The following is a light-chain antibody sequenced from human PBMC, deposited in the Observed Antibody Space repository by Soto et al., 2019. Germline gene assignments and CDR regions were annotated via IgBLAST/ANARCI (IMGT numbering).Light chain of an antibody. Sequence: QSALTQPASVSGSPGQTITISCTGASSDVGDYNYVSWYQHHPCKAPKLIILEVLNRPSGVSDRFSGSKSGNTASLTISGLQADDEADYYCSSYSRDTTVLFGGGTKLTVL. CDR3: SSYSRDTTVL. CDR1: SSDVGDYNY. J-gene: IGLJ2*01. V-gene: IGLV2-14*01. CDR2: EVL.